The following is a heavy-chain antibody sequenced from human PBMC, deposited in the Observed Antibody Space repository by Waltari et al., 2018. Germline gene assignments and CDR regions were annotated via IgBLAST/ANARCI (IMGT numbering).Heavy chain of an antibody. CDR1: TNPIPEHF. V-gene: IGHV1-2*02. Sequence: LVQSGAEVMKPGASVKFSCTVSTNPIPEHFIHWLRQAPGQGLEWMGWVNPRGGATNFAQRFRGRITVTWDTSLSTSYLGLSGLSSDDTAIYYCAREYCGGECRLFDFWGQGTLVTVSS. CDR2: VNPRGGAT. D-gene: IGHD2-21*01. J-gene: IGHJ4*02. CDR3: AREYCGGECRLFDF.